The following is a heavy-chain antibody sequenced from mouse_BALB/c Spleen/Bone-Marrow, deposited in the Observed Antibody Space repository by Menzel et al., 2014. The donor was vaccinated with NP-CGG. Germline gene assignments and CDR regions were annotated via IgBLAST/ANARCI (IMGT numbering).Heavy chain of an antibody. V-gene: IGHV1-77*01. Sequence: VQLQQSGPELVKPGASVKMSCKASGYTFTDYIINWVKQRTGQGLEWIGEIYPGSGSIYYNEKFKGKATLTADKSSNTTYMQFISLTSEGSAVYFCARSPNLDPSYAMDYWDQGTSVTVSS. CDR2: IYPGSGSI. D-gene: IGHD4-1*01. CDR3: ARSPNLDPSYAMDY. CDR1: GYTFTDYI. J-gene: IGHJ4*01.